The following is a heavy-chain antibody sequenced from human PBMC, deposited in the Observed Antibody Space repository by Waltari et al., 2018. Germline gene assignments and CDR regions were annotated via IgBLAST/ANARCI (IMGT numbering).Heavy chain of an antibody. J-gene: IGHJ4*02. D-gene: IGHD6-13*01. CDR3: AKDPVSSSWYVIDY. CDR2: ISWNSGSI. V-gene: IGHV3-9*01. CDR1: GFTFDDYA. Sequence: EVQLVESGGGLVQPGRSLRLSCAASGFTFDDYAMHWVRQAPGKGLEWVSGISWNSGSIGYADSVKGRFTISRDNAKNSLYLQMNSLRAEDTAVYYCAKDPVSSSWYVIDYWGQGTLVTVSS.